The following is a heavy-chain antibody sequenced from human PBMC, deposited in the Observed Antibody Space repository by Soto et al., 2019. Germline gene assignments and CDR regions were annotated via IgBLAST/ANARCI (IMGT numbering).Heavy chain of an antibody. CDR3: GRNEGVVVPAASTGGGDY. CDR2: IYYSGST. V-gene: IGHV4-30-4*01. CDR1: GGSISSGDYY. J-gene: IGHJ4*02. D-gene: IGHD2-2*01. Sequence: SETLSLTCTVSGGSISSGDYYWSWIRQPPGKGLEWIGYIYYSGSTYYNPSLKSRVTISVDTSKNQFSLKLSSVTAADTAVYYCGRNEGVVVPAASTGGGDYWGQGTLVTVSS.